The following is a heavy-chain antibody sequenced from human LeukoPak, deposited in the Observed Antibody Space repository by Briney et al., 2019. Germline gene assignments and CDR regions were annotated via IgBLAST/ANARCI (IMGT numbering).Heavy chain of an antibody. CDR3: AREYRGSSFGVVSHAFDI. V-gene: IGHV4-59*01. J-gene: IGHJ3*02. D-gene: IGHD3-3*01. Sequence: SETLSLTCTVSGGSISSYYWSWIRQPPGKGLEWIGYVYYSGSTNYNPSLKGRVTISVDTSKNQFSLKLSSVTAADTAVYYCAREYRGSSFGVVSHAFDIWGQGTMVTVSS. CDR1: GGSISSYY. CDR2: VYYSGST.